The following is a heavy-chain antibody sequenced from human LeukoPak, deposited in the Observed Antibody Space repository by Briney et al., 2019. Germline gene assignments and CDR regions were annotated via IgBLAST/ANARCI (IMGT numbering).Heavy chain of an antibody. J-gene: IGHJ6*03. Sequence: SETLSLTCTVSGYSISSGYYWGWIRQSPGKGLEWIGIIYHSGSTNYNPSLKSRVTISVDTSKNQFSLKLSSVTAADTAVYYCARGRRVDPVNYRYYYYYMDVWGKGTTVTVSS. CDR3: ARGRRVDPVNYRYYYYYMDV. CDR2: IYHSGST. D-gene: IGHD5-24*01. V-gene: IGHV4-38-2*02. CDR1: GYSISSGYY.